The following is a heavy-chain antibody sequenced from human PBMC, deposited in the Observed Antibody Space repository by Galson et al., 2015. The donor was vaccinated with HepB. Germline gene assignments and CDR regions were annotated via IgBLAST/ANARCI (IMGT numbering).Heavy chain of an antibody. D-gene: IGHD3-16*01. V-gene: IGHV1-69*13. CDR3: ARVHQQGDLFDY. CDR2: IIPIFGTA. Sequence: SVKVSCKASGGTFSSYAISWVRQAPGQGLEWMGGIIPIFGTANYAQKFQGRVTITADESTSTAYMELSSLRSEDTAVYYCARVHQQGDLFDYWGQGTLVTVSS. CDR1: GGTFSSYA. J-gene: IGHJ4*02.